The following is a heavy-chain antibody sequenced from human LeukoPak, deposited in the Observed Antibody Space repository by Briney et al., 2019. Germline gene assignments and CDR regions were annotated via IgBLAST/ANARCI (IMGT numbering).Heavy chain of an antibody. CDR3: AKASYEGALDI. V-gene: IGHV3-9*03. CDR1: GFTFDDYA. D-gene: IGHD5-12*01. Sequence: GGSLRLSCAASGFTFDDYAMHWVRQAPGKGLEWVSGISWNSGSIGYADSVKGRFTISRDNARNSPYLQMNSLRAEDIALYYCAKASYEGALDIWGQGTMVTVSS. J-gene: IGHJ3*02. CDR2: ISWNSGSI.